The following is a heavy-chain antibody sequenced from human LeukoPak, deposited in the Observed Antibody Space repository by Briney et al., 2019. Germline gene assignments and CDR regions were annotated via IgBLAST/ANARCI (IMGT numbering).Heavy chain of an antibody. CDR1: GFTFSSYA. V-gene: IGHV3-30-3*02. J-gene: IGHJ4*02. CDR3: AKYQDSSTWGGNYFDY. D-gene: IGHD2-2*01. Sequence: PGRSLRLSCAASGFTFSSYAMHWVRQAPGKGLEWVAVISYDGSNKYYADSVKGRFTISRDNSKNTLYLQMNSLRAEDTAVYYCAKYQDSSTWGGNYFDYWGQGTLVTVSS. CDR2: ISYDGSNK.